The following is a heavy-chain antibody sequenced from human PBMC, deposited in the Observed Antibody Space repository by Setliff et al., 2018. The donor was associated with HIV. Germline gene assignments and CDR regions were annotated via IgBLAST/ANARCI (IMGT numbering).Heavy chain of an antibody. CDR1: GFTFDDYS. D-gene: IGHD4-17*01. Sequence: GGSLRLSCVASGFTFDDYSMIWVRQAPGKGLEWVANIKQDGSEMYHVDSVKGRFAISRDNAKNSLYLQMNSLKAEDTAVYYCARGFGDLVSWGQGTLVTVSS. CDR2: IKQDGSEM. V-gene: IGHV3-7*01. J-gene: IGHJ4*02. CDR3: ARGFGDLVS.